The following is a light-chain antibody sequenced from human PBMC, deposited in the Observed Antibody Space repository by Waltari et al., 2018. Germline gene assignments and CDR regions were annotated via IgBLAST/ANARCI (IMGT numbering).Light chain of an antibody. CDR3: QQRSNWPPIT. CDR2: DAS. CDR1: QGVSSY. J-gene: IGKJ5*01. Sequence: EIVLTQTPATLSLSPGERATLSCRASQGVSSYLAWYQQKPGQAPRLLIYDASNRATGSPARFSGSGSGTDFALTSSGLEPEDVAVYYCQQRSNWPPITFGQGTRLEIK. V-gene: IGKV3-11*01.